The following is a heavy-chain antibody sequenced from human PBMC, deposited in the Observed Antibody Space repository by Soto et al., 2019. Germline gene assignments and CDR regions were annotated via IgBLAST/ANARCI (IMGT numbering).Heavy chain of an antibody. Sequence: EVQLVESGGGLVQPGWSLRLSCAASGFTFEDYAMHWVRQAPAKGLEWVSGISWKSGNLGYADSVKGRFTISRDNAKNSLFLQMNSLRADDTALYYCTKDRSDNYFNYMDVWGKGTTVTVSS. CDR1: GFTFEDYA. V-gene: IGHV3-9*01. CDR3: TKDRSDNYFNYMDV. CDR2: ISWKSGNL. J-gene: IGHJ6*03. D-gene: IGHD2-21*02.